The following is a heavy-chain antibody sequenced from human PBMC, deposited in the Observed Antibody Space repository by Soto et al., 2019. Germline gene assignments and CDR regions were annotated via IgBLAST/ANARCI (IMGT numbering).Heavy chain of an antibody. CDR2: IKQDGSVK. CDR1: GFTFSSYG. J-gene: IGHJ3*02. V-gene: IGHV3-7*01. D-gene: IGHD6-13*01. Sequence: GGSLRLSCAASGFTFSSYGMHWVRQAPGKGLEWVANIKQDGSVKYYVDSVKGRFTISRDNAKNSLYLQMNSLRAEDTAVYYCARDKVRSSWYGAFDIWGQGTMVTVSS. CDR3: ARDKVRSSWYGAFDI.